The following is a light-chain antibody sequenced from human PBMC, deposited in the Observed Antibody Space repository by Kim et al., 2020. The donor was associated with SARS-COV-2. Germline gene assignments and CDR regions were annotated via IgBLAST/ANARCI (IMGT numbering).Light chain of an antibody. Sequence: QSALTQPASVSGSPGQSITISCTGTSSDVGGYNYVSWYQQHPGKAPKLMIYDVSNRPSGVSNRFSGSKSGNTASLTISRLQAEHEADYYCSSYTSSSFWVFGGGTQLTVL. V-gene: IGLV2-14*03. CDR3: SSYTSSSFWV. J-gene: IGLJ3*02. CDR1: SSDVGGYNY. CDR2: DVS.